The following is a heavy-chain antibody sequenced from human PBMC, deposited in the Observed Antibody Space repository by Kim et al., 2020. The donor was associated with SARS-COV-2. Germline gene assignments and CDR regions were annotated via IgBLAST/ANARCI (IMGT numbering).Heavy chain of an antibody. CDR1: GFTFSAYD. J-gene: IGHJ3*02. CDR2: IRTSGSNT. CDR3: SKDQPHASFHI. V-gene: IGHV3-23*01. Sequence: GGSLRLSCVASGFTFSAYDMTWVRQAPGKGLEWVSGIRTSGSNTYYADSVKGRFTISRDNSKNTLYLQMNSLRAEDTAVYYCSKDQPHASFHIWGQGTMV.